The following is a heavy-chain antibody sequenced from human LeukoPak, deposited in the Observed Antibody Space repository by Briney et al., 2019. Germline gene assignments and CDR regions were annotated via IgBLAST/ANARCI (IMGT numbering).Heavy chain of an antibody. CDR1: GFTHNTYY. J-gene: IGHJ4*02. V-gene: IGHV1-2*02. Sequence: GASVKVSCKASGFTHNTYYLYWMRQAPGQGLEWMGWIRLRDGGTIYAQRFQDRFIMTTDPSTNTASMELRSLTSDDTAVYFCARADWVGSGHAGFYSDYWGQGTLVTVSS. D-gene: IGHD5-12*01. CDR2: IRLRDGGT. CDR3: ARADWVGSGHAGFYSDY.